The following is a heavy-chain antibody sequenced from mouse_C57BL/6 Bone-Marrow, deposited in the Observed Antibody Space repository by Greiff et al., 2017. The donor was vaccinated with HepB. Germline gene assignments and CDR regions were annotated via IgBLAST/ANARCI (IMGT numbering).Heavy chain of an antibody. V-gene: IGHV1-26*01. D-gene: IGHD3-1*01. Sequence: EVQLQQSGPELVKPGASVKISCKASGYTFTDYYMNWVKQSHGKSLEWIGDINPNNGGTSYNQKFKGKATLTVDKSSSTAYMELRSLTSEDSAVYYCAKVFHSGYWGQGTSVTVSS. J-gene: IGHJ4*01. CDR2: INPNNGGT. CDR1: GYTFTDYY. CDR3: AKVFHSGY.